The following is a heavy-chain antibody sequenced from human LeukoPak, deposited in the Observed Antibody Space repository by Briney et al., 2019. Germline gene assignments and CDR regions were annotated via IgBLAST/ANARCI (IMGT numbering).Heavy chain of an antibody. CDR1: GFNFRDYY. D-gene: IGHD2-21*02. J-gene: IGHJ4*02. V-gene: IGHV3-23*01. CDR2: ISGSGGST. CDR3: AKDRLVVTAGDY. Sequence: GGSLRLSCAASGFNFRDYYMSWIRQAPGKGLEWVSAISGSGGSTYYADSVKGRFTISRDNSKNTLYLQMNSLRAEDTAVYYCAKDRLVVTAGDYWGQGTLVTVSS.